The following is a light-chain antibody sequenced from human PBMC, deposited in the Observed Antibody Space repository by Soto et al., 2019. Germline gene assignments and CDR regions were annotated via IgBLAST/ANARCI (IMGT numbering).Light chain of an antibody. Sequence: QSALTQPASVSGSPGQSITISCTGTSSDIGGYKYVSWYQQHPGKAPKLMIYDVSNRPSGVSNRFSGSKSGNTATLTISGLQGEDEAEYYCISYTGGSTYVFGTGTKLTVL. CDR1: SSDIGGYKY. J-gene: IGLJ1*01. CDR3: ISYTGGSTYV. V-gene: IGLV2-14*01. CDR2: DVS.